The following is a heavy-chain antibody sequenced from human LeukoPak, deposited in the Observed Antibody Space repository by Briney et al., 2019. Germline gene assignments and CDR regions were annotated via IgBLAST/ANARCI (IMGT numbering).Heavy chain of an antibody. Sequence: SETLSLTCAVYGGSFSGYYWSWIRQPPGKGLEWIGEINHSGSTNYNPPLKSRVTISVDTSKNQFSLKLSSVTAADTAVYYCARGIWSGYYFSDRRNWFDPWGQGTLVTVSS. V-gene: IGHV4-34*01. D-gene: IGHD3-3*01. CDR3: ARGIWSGYYFSDRRNWFDP. J-gene: IGHJ5*02. CDR2: INHSGST. CDR1: GGSFSGYY.